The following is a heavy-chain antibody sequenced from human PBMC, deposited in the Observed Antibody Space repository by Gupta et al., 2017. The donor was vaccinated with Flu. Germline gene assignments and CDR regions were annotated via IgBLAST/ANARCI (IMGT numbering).Heavy chain of an antibody. CDR3: ARNRGWEQFDY. CDR1: VLTFSDSW. V-gene: IGHV3-7*01. Sequence: EVQLVDSGGGLVQPGGSLRLSCAACVLTFSDSWMNCVRQAPGKGLEWVANINQDGSTKNYVDSLKGRFTVSRDNAKNSLYLQMDSLRAEDTAVYFCARNRGWEQFDYWGQGTLVTVSS. D-gene: IGHD5-24*01. J-gene: IGHJ4*02. CDR2: INQDGSTK.